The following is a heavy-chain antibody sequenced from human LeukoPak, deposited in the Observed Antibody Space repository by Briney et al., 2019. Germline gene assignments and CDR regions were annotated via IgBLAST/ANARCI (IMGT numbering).Heavy chain of an antibody. CDR2: INHSGST. CDR3: ARVSGYCSSTSCRTRGMATIILDY. CDR1: GGSFSGYY. Sequence: PSETLSLTFAVYGGSFSGYYWSWIRQPPGKGLEWIGEINHSGSTNYNPSLKSRVTISVDTAKNQFSLKLSSVTAADTAVYCCARVSGYCSSTSCRTRGMATIILDYGCQGPLVTVSS. D-gene: IGHD2-2*01. V-gene: IGHV4-34*01. J-gene: IGHJ4*02.